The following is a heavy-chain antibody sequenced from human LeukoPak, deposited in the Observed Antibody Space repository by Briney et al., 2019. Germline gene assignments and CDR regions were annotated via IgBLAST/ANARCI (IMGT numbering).Heavy chain of an antibody. D-gene: IGHD6-19*01. CDR3: AKCFGYSSGWSDY. CDR2: ISGSGGST. J-gene: IGHJ4*01. Sequence: PGGSLRLSCAASGFTFSSYAMSWFRQAPGKGLEWVSAISGSGGSTYYADSVKGRFTISRDNSKNTLYLQMNSLRAEDTAVYYCAKCFGYSSGWSDYWGQEPWSPSPQ. CDR1: GFTFSSYA. V-gene: IGHV3-23*01.